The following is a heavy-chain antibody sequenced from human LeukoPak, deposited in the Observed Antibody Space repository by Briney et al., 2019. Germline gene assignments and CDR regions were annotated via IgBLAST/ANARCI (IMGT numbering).Heavy chain of an antibody. CDR1: GGSISTYY. Sequence: PSETLSLTCTVSGGSISTYYWSWIRQSPGKGLEWIGYIYYTGSTNYNPSLKSRVTISVDTSKNQFSLKLSSVTAADTAVYYCARDSGLDVWGQGTTVAVSS. CDR2: IYYTGST. D-gene: IGHD3-10*01. V-gene: IGHV4-59*01. CDR3: ARDSGLDV. J-gene: IGHJ6*02.